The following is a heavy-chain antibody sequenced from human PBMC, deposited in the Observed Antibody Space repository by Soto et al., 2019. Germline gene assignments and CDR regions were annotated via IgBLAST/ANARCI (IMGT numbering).Heavy chain of an antibody. Sequence: QVQLVQSGAEVKKPGASVKISCKASGYTFTSYAMHWVRQAPGQRLEWMGWINAGNGYTKYSQKFQGRVTVTRDTFASTAYMELSSLRSEDTAVYYCATAGDDCSTTTCYVIDYWGQGTLVTVSS. V-gene: IGHV1-3*01. CDR2: INAGNGYT. CDR1: GYTFTSYA. J-gene: IGHJ4*02. D-gene: IGHD2-2*01. CDR3: ATAGDDCSTTTCYVIDY.